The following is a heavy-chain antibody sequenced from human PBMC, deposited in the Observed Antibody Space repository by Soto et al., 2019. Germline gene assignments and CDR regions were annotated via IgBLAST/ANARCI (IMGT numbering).Heavy chain of an antibody. CDR3: AKDRGFGEYLFDS. J-gene: IGHJ4*02. V-gene: IGHV3-30*18. D-gene: IGHD3-10*01. CDR1: GVAFSTYG. Sequence: QVQLVESGGAVVPPGTSLRLSCAASGVAFSTYGVHWVRQAPGKGLEWVAILSYDGHNEYYTDSVKGRFTISRDTSRNTLYLQMDRLRADDTAMYYCAKDRGFGEYLFDSWGQGTLVTVSS. CDR2: LSYDGHNE.